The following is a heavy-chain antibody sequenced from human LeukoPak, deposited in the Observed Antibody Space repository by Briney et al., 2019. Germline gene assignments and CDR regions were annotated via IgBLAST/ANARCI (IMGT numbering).Heavy chain of an antibody. Sequence: SETLSLTCAVYGGTFSGYYWNWIRQPPGKGLEWIGEINHSGSTNYNPSLKSRVTISVDTSKNQFSLKLSSVTAADTAVYYCARDCSGGTCYLGVLDYWGQGILVTVSS. D-gene: IGHD2-15*01. J-gene: IGHJ4*02. CDR3: ARDCSGGTCYLGVLDY. V-gene: IGHV4-34*01. CDR1: GGTFSGYY. CDR2: INHSGST.